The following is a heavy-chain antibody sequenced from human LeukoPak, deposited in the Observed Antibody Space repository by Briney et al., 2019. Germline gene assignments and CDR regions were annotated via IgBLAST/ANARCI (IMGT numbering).Heavy chain of an antibody. J-gene: IGHJ5*02. CDR1: GGSISNSNYY. CDR3: ARRDTAARLNWFDP. Sequence: SETLSLTCTVSGGSISNSNYYWGWIRQPPEKGLEWIGNIYYSGSTYYNPSLKSRVTISLDTSKNQFSLKLSSVTAADTAVYYCARRDTAARLNWFDPWGQGTLVTVSS. CDR2: IYYSGST. D-gene: IGHD5-18*01. V-gene: IGHV4-39*01.